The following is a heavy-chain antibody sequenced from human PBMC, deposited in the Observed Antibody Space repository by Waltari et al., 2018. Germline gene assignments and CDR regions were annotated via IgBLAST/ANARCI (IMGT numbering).Heavy chain of an antibody. V-gene: IGHV1-24*01. Sequence: VQLVQPWAEVKKPGASVKVSCKVSGYTLPAFSMHWVRQAPGKGLEWMGGFEPEDGETIYAQKFQGRVTMTEDTSTDTAYMELSSLRSEDTAVYYCATGNSSDELYDYYGMDVWGQGTTVTVSS. CDR3: ATGNSSDELYDYYGMDV. CDR2: FEPEDGET. J-gene: IGHJ6*02. CDR1: GYTLPAFS. D-gene: IGHD6-19*01.